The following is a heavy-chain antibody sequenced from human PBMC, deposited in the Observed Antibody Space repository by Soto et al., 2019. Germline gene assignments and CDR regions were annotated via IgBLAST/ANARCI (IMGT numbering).Heavy chain of an antibody. V-gene: IGHV1-3*01. CDR1: GYTFTSYA. J-gene: IGHJ4*02. CDR2: INADNGNT. CDR3: ARGTPVFFDY. Sequence: ASVKVSCKASGYTFTSYAIHWVRQAPGQRLEWMGWINADNGNTKYSQKFQGRVTITRDTSASTAYMELSSLRSEDTAVYYCARGTPVFFDYWGQETLVTVSS.